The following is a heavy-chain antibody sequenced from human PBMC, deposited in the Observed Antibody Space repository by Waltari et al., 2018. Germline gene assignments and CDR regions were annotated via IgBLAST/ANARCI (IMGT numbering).Heavy chain of an antibody. V-gene: IGHV4-34*01. Sequence: QVQLQQWGAGLLKPSETLSLTCAVYGGSFSGYYWSWIRQPPGKGLEWIGEINHSGSTNYNPSLKSRVTISVDTSKNQFSLKLSSVTAADTAGYYCARRSRGGLGFDPWGQGTLVTVSS. CDR2: INHSGST. D-gene: IGHD3-10*01. CDR1: GGSFSGYY. J-gene: IGHJ5*02. CDR3: ARRSRGGLGFDP.